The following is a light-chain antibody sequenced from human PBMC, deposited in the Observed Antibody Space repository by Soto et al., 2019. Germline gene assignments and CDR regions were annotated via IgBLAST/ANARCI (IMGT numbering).Light chain of an antibody. CDR3: SSYAGSKNFYV. CDR1: SSDVGGYNS. J-gene: IGLJ1*01. CDR2: EGS. Sequence: QSSLTSPPSASVSPGQSVTNSCTGTSSDVGGYNSVSLSQHYPGRAHKLVLYEGSKRPLGPPDRISGSSSGDTAPLTTSDLQAENEADYFSSSYAGSKNFYVCGTGTNVKVL. V-gene: IGLV2-8*01.